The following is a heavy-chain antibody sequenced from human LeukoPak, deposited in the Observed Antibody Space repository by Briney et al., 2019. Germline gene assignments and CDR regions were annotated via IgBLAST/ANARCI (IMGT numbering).Heavy chain of an antibody. CDR1: EFTFSHFA. J-gene: IGHJ4*02. CDR2: VSSHGNDG. CDR3: TRDAYNFNDFDY. D-gene: IGHD5-24*01. Sequence: PGGSLRLSCAVSEFTFSHFAMHWVRQAPGKGLEWVAVVSSHGNDGYYADSVKGRFTISWDNSKNTLYLQIDSLRAEDTAIYYCTRDAYNFNDFDYWGQGTLVTVSS. V-gene: IGHV3-30*01.